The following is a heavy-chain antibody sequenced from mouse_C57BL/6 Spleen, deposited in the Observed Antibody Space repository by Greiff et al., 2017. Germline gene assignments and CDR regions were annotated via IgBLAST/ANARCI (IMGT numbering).Heavy chain of an antibody. Sequence: QVQLQQSGAELVKPGASVKMSCKASGYTFTSYWITWVKQRPGQGLEWIGDIYPGSGCTNYNEKFKGKATLTVDTSSSTAYMQLSSLTSEDSAVYYCARYGSSYPYWYFDVWGTGTTVTVSS. CDR3: ARYGSSYPYWYFDV. CDR2: IYPGSGCT. J-gene: IGHJ1*03. D-gene: IGHD1-1*01. CDR1: GYTFTSYW. V-gene: IGHV1-55*01.